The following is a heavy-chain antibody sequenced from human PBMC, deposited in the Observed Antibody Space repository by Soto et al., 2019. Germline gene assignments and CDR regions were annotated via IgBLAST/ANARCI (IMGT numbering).Heavy chain of an antibody. V-gene: IGHV2-5*02. CDR2: IYWDDDK. CDR3: AHTMGNWNYAPLFDY. Sequence: SGPTLVNPTQTLTLTCNFSGFSLSTSGVGVGWIRQPPGKALEWLALIYWDDDKRYSPSLKSRLTITKDTSKNQVVLTMTNMDPVDTATYYCAHTMGNWNYAPLFDYWGQGTLVTVSS. CDR1: GFSLSTSGVG. J-gene: IGHJ4*02. D-gene: IGHD1-7*01.